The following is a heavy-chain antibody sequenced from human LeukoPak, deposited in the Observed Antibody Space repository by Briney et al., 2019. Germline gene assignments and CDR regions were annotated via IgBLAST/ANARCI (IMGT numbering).Heavy chain of an antibody. CDR1: GFTFSSYT. D-gene: IGHD4-17*01. CDR3: ARDRIIYGDYGDAFDI. CDR2: ISSSSSYI. V-gene: IGHV3-21*01. J-gene: IGHJ3*02. Sequence: GGSLRLSCAASGFTFSSYTMNWVCQAPGKGLEWVSSISSSSSYIFYADSVKGRFTISRDNAKNSLYLQMNSLRAEDTAVYYCARDRIIYGDYGDAFDIWGQGTMVTVSS.